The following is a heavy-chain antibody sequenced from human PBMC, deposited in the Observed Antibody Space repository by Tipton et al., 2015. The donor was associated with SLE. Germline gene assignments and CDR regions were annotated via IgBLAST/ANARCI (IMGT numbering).Heavy chain of an antibody. D-gene: IGHD5-12*01. CDR3: ARDLGVATAFDI. CDR2: IYYSGST. V-gene: IGHV4-59*01. Sequence: TLSLTCTVSGDSISSYYWSWIRQPPGKGLEWIGYIYYSGSTNYNPSLKSRVTISVDTSKNQFSLKLSSVTAADTAVYYCARDLGVATAFDIWGQGTMVTVSS. CDR1: GDSISSYY. J-gene: IGHJ3*02.